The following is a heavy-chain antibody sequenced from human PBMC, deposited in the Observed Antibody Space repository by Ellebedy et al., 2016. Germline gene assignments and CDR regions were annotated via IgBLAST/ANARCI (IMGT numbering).Heavy chain of an antibody. V-gene: IGHV5-10-1*01. Sequence: GESLKISXKGSGYSFTSYWISWVRQMPGKGLEWMGRIDPSDSYTNYSPSFQGHVTISADKSISTAYLQWSSLKASDTAMYYCARQAYDSSGYPWYFDLWGRGTLVTVSS. D-gene: IGHD3-22*01. CDR3: ARQAYDSSGYPWYFDL. CDR2: IDPSDSYT. J-gene: IGHJ2*01. CDR1: GYSFTSYW.